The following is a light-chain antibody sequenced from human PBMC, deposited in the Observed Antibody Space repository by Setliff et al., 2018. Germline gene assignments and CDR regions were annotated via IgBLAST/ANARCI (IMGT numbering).Light chain of an antibody. CDR3: CSYAGSSTYV. J-gene: IGLJ1*01. V-gene: IGLV2-23*02. Sequence: QSALTQPASVSGPPGQSITISCTGTSSDVGGYNYVSWYQQHPGKAPKLMIYDVSKRPSGVSNRFSGFKSGNTASLTISGLPAEDEADYYCCSYAGSSTYVFGTGTKVTVL. CDR2: DVS. CDR1: SSDVGGYNY.